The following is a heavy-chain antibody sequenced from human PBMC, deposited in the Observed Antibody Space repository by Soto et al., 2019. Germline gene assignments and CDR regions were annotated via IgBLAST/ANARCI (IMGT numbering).Heavy chain of an antibody. D-gene: IGHD6-19*01. V-gene: IGHV4-59*01. CDR2: IYYSGST. CDR1: GSSISSYY. Sequence: SETLSLTCTVSGSSISSYYWSWIRQPPGKGLEWIGYIYYSGSTNYNPSLKSRVTLSVDTSKNQFSLKLSSVTAADTAVYYCARDQASGWYGGWFDPWGQGTLVTVS. CDR3: ARDQASGWYGGWFDP. J-gene: IGHJ5*02.